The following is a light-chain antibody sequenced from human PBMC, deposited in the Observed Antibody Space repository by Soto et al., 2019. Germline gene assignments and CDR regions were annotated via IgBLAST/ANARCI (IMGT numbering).Light chain of an antibody. CDR3: QQSYSTPWT. J-gene: IGKJ1*01. CDR1: QSITNY. CDR2: AAS. Sequence: DIKMTQSPSSLSASVGDRVTITYRASQSITNYLNWYQQKPGKAPKLLIYAASSLQSGVPSRFSGSESGTDFTLSISSLQPEDFATYYCQQSYSTPWTFGQGTKVEIK. V-gene: IGKV1-39*01.